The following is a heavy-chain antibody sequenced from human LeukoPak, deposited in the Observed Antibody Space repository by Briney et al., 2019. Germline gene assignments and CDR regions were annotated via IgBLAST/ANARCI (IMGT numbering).Heavy chain of an antibody. CDR3: ATYRQVLLPFES. CDR1: GLTFSTFA. CDR2: IFPSGGEI. Sequence: GGSLRLSCAASGLTFSTFAMIWVRQPPGKGLEWVSSIFPSGGEIHYADSVRGRFTISRDNSKSTLSLQMNSLRAEDTAIYYCATYRQVLLPFESWGQGTLVTVSS. V-gene: IGHV3-23*01. D-gene: IGHD2-8*02. J-gene: IGHJ4*02.